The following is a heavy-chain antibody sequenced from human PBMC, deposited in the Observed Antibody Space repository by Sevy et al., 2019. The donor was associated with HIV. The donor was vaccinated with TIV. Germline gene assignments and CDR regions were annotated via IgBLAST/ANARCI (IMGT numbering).Heavy chain of an antibody. CDR2: IGSSGPG. V-gene: IGHV4-4*08. J-gene: IGHJ5*01. Sequence: SETLSLTCNVSGASITSYYWSWIRQPPGKGLEWVGDIGSSGPGNYNPSLKSRVTLSVDTTKSHFSLKLRSVTAVDTAVYYCARSRYYIDSWGQGALVTVS. D-gene: IGHD3-9*01. CDR3: ARSRYYIDS. CDR1: GASITSYY.